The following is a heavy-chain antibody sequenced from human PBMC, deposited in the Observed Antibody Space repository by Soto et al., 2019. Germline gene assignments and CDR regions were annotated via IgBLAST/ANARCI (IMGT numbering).Heavy chain of an antibody. CDR3: ARENRVGYNLAFDF. D-gene: IGHD5-12*01. CDR2: INTDTGNA. V-gene: IGHV1-3*04. CDR1: AYTFTTYG. Sequence: SVKVSCKASAYTFTTYGIHWVRQAPGQRLEWMGYINTDTGNAKYSEKFQDRVTFSRDTLAMTAYMELSSLRSEDTALFYCARENRVGYNLAFDFWSQATLVTVSS. J-gene: IGHJ4*02.